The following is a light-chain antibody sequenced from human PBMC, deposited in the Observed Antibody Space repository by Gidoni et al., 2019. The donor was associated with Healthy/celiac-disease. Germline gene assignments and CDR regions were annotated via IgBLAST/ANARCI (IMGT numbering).Light chain of an antibody. Sequence: QSALTQPRSVSRSPGQSVTISCTGTISDVGGYNYVSWYQQHPGKAPKLMIYDVSKRPSGVPDRFSGSKSGNTASLTISGLQAEDEADYYCCSYAGSSLVVFGGGTKLTVL. V-gene: IGLV2-11*01. CDR2: DVS. J-gene: IGLJ2*01. CDR3: CSYAGSSLVV. CDR1: ISDVGGYNY.